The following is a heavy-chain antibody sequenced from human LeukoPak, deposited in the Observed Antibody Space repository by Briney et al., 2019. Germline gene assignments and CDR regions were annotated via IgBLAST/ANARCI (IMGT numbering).Heavy chain of an antibody. CDR3: ARRRDGYSAFDI. J-gene: IGHJ3*02. V-gene: IGHV2-5*02. CDR2: IYWDDDK. CDR1: GFSLATSEVG. D-gene: IGHD3-22*01. Sequence: SGPTLVNPTQTLTLTCTFSGFSLATSEVGVGWIRQPPGKALEWLALIYWDDDKRYSPSLKNRLTITKDTSKDQVVLRMTNMDPVDTATYYCARRRDGYSAFDICGQGTMVTVSS.